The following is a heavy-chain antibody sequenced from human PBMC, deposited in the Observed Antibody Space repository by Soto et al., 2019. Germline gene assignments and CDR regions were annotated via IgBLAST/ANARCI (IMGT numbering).Heavy chain of an antibody. CDR2: ISSSSSYI. CDR1: GFTFSSYS. V-gene: IGHV3-21*01. J-gene: IGHJ3*02. CDR3: ARDRTYYDFWSGDAFDI. D-gene: IGHD3-3*01. Sequence: EVQLVESGGGLVKPGGSLRLSCAASGFTFSSYSMNWVRQAPGKGLEWVSSISSSSSYIYYADSVKGRFTISRDNAKNSLYMQMNSLRAEDTAVYYCARDRTYYDFWSGDAFDIWGQGTMVTVSS.